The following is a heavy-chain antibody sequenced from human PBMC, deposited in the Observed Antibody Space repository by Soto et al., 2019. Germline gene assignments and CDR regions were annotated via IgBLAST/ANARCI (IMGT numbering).Heavy chain of an antibody. J-gene: IGHJ4*02. CDR1: GGSMNTFY. V-gene: IGHV4-59*01. CDR3: ASSSGYATPLDQ. Sequence: PSETLSLTCSVSGGSMNTFYWSWVRQSPGKGLEWIGYIYFRGTTYYHPSLQSRVSISIDTSQNQFSLKLNSMTTADTAVYYCASSSGYATPLDQWGQGTLVTVSS. D-gene: IGHD3-22*01. CDR2: IYFRGTT.